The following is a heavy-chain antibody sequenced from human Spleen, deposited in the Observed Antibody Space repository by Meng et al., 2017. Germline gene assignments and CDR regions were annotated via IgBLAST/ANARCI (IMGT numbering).Heavy chain of an antibody. CDR1: GFTFSSYA. CDR2: ISGRGDT. D-gene: IGHD6-19*01. J-gene: IGHJ6*02. CDR3: ARDCGSGWYYNYYYGMDV. V-gene: IGHV3-23*01. Sequence: GESLKISCAASGFTFSSYAISWVRQAPGKGLEWVSGISGRGDTYYADSVKGRFTISRDNSRNTLYLQMNSLRAEDTAVYYCARDCGSGWYYNYYYGMDVWGQGTTVTVSS.